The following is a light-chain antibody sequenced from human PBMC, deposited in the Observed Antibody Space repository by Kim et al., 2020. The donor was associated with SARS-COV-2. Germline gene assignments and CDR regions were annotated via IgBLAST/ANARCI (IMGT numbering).Light chain of an antibody. CDR3: HQYNHWPRGT. J-gene: IGKJ5*01. CDR2: GAS. Sequence: SPGERASLSCSASQSVITNLAWYQQKPGQAPRLLIYGASTRATGIPARFSGSGSGTEFTLTISSLQSEDFALYYCHQYNHWPRGTFGQGTRLEIK. V-gene: IGKV3-15*01. CDR1: QSVITN.